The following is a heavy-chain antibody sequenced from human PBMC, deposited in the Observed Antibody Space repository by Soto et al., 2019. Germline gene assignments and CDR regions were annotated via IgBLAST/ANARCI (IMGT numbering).Heavy chain of an antibody. V-gene: IGHV4-61*01. D-gene: IGHD3-22*01. Sequence: SETLSLTCTVAGGSVSSGSYDWSWIRQPPGKGLEWIGYIYYSGSTNYNPSLKSRVTISVDTSKNQFSLKLSSVTAADTAVYYCARTTGYYYDSSGPIDYWGQGTLVTSPQ. CDR3: ARTTGYYYDSSGPIDY. CDR1: GGSVSSGSYD. J-gene: IGHJ4*02. CDR2: IYYSGST.